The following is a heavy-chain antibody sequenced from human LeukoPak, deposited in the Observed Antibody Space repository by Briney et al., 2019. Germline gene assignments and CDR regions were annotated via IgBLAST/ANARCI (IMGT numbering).Heavy chain of an antibody. V-gene: IGHV4-34*01. J-gene: IGHJ5*02. CDR1: GGSFSGYY. Sequence: SETLSLTCAVYGGSFSGYYWSWIRQPPGKGLEWIGEINHSGSTNYNPSLKSRVTISVDTSKNQFSLKLSSVTAADTAVYYCARVMSWYCSSTSCYEPIGWFDPWGQGTLVTVSS. D-gene: IGHD2-2*01. CDR3: ARVMSWYCSSTSCYEPIGWFDP. CDR2: INHSGST.